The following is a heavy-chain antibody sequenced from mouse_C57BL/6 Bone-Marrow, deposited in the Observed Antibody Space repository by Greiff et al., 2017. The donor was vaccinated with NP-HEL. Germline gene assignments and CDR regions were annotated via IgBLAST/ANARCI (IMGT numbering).Heavy chain of an antibody. Sequence: VQLQQSGPELVKPGASVKISCKASGYAFSSSWMNWVKQRPGKGLEWIGRIYPGDGDTNYNGKFKGKATLTADKSSSTAYMQLSSLTSEDSAVYFCATSWLLRKDAMDYWGQGTSVTVSA. CDR1: GYAFSSSW. CDR3: ATSWLLRKDAMDY. J-gene: IGHJ4*01. V-gene: IGHV1-82*01. D-gene: IGHD2-3*01. CDR2: IYPGDGDT.